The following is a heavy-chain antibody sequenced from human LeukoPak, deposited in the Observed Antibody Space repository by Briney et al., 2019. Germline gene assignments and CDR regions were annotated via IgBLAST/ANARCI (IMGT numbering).Heavy chain of an antibody. Sequence: KSSETLSLTCSVSGGSISGTTYYWGWIRQPPGKGLEWIGSIYYSGSTYYNPSLKGRVTISVDTSKNQFSLKLSSVTAADTAVYYCARLSSSGWYLFDYWGQGTLVTVSS. D-gene: IGHD6-19*01. CDR3: ARLSSSGWYLFDY. CDR1: GGSISGTTYY. J-gene: IGHJ4*02. V-gene: IGHV4-39*01. CDR2: IYYSGST.